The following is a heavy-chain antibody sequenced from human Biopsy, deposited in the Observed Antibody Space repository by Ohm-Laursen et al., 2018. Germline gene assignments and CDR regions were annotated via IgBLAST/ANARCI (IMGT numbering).Heavy chain of an antibody. CDR3: AREGDDSSGYTPHYFDY. CDR2: IWYDGSNK. D-gene: IGHD3-22*01. V-gene: IGHV3-33*01. CDR1: GFTFSIYG. Sequence: SLRLSCAASGFTFSIYGMHWVRQAPGKGLERVAVIWYDGSNKYYADSVKGRFTISRDDPKSTLYLQMNSLRAEDTAVYYCAREGDDSSGYTPHYFDYWGQGTLVTVSS. J-gene: IGHJ4*02.